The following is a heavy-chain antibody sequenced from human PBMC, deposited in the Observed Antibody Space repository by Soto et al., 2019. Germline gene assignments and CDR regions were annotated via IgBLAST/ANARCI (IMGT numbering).Heavy chain of an antibody. V-gene: IGHV1-2*04. J-gene: IGHJ4*02. CDR1: GYTFTGYY. CDR3: ARGQGYYYLGYFDY. Sequence: QVQLVQSGAEVKKPGASVKVSCKASGYTFTGYYMHWVRQAPGQGLEWMGWINPNSGGTNYAQKFQGWVTMTRDTFXSTAYMELSRLRSDDTAVYYCARGQGYYYLGYFDYWGQGTLVTVSS. CDR2: INPNSGGT. D-gene: IGHD3-22*01.